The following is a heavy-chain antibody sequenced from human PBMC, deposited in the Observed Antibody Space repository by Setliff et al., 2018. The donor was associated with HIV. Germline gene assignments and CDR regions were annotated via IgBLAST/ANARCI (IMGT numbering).Heavy chain of an antibody. CDR1: RYTFTNYY. J-gene: IGHJ6*03. Sequence: ASVQVSCKASRYTFTNYYIHWVRQAPGQGLEWMGIINPSGGSTTYAQKFQGRVTMTRDTSPSTVYTELSSLRSEDTAVYYCARDAFDYTAYYYSYMDVWGKGTTVTVSS. CDR2: INPSGGST. V-gene: IGHV1-46*01. D-gene: IGHD4-4*01. CDR3: ARDAFDYTAYYYSYMDV.